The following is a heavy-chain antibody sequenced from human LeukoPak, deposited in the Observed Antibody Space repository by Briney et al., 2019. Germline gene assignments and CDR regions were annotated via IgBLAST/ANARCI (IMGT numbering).Heavy chain of an antibody. CDR1: GGSISSSSYY. J-gene: IGHJ6*03. Sequence: SETLSLTCTVSGGSISSSSYYWGWIRQPPGKGMKWIVSIYYSGSTYYNPSLKSRVTISVDTSKNQFSLKLSSVTAADTAVYYCARALWRNYYYYYYMDVWGKGTTVTVSS. CDR3: ARALWRNYYYYYYMDV. D-gene: IGHD1-14*01. V-gene: IGHV4-39*07. CDR2: IYYSGST.